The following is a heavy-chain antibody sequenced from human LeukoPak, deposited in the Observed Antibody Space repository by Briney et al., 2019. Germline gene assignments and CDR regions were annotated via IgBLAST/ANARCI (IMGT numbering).Heavy chain of an antibody. CDR2: VYYSGST. CDR3: ARVTTGYRAAYYFDY. CDR1: GDSVSSGSYY. V-gene: IGHV4-61*01. Sequence: PSETLSLTCTVSGDSVSSGSYYWSWIRQPPGKGLEWIGCVYYSGSTNYNPSLKSRVTISVDTSKNQFSLKLSSVTAADTAIYYCARVTTGYRAAYYFDYWGQETLVTVSS. J-gene: IGHJ4*02. D-gene: IGHD3-9*01.